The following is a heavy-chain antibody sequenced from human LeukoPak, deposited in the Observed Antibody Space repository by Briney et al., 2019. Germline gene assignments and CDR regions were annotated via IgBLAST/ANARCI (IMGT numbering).Heavy chain of an antibody. Sequence: GGSLRLSCGASGFTFSSYGRHWVRQAPGKGREWGAVIWYDGSNKYYADSVKGRFAISRDNSKNTLYLQMGSLRPEDMAVYYCAKGSGWLFYYYYMDVWGKGTTVTVSS. D-gene: IGHD6-19*01. CDR1: GFTFSSYG. CDR2: IWYDGSNK. CDR3: AKGSGWLFYYYYMDV. V-gene: IGHV3-30*02. J-gene: IGHJ6*03.